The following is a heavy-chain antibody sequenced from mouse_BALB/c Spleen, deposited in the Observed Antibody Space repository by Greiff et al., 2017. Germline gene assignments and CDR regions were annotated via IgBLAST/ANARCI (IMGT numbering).Heavy chain of an antibody. CDR1: GFAFSSYD. V-gene: IGHV5-12-1*01. Sequence: EVKLVESGGGLVKPGGSLKLSCAASGFAFSSYDMSWVRQTPEKRLEWVAYISSGGGSTYYPDTVKGRFTISRDNAKNTLYLQMSSLKSEDTAMYYCASVEPVAYWGQGTLVTVSA. J-gene: IGHJ3*01. CDR2: ISSGGGST. CDR3: ASVEPVAY.